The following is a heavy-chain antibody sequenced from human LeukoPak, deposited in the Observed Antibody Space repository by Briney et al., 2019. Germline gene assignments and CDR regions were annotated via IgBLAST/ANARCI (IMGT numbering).Heavy chain of an antibody. D-gene: IGHD3-3*01. CDR1: GYSFTSYW. CDR3: ARSTDYDFWSGYYWYFDY. CDR2: IYPGDSDT. J-gene: IGHJ4*02. Sequence: GESLKISCKGSGYSFTSYWIGWVRQMPGKGLEWMEIIYPGDSDTRYSPSFQGQVTISADKSISTAYLQWSSLKASDTAMYYCARSTDYDFWSGYYWYFDYWGQGTLVTVSS. V-gene: IGHV5-51*01.